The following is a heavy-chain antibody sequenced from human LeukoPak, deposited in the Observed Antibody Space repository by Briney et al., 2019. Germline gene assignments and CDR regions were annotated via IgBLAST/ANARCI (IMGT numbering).Heavy chain of an antibody. Sequence: SETLSLTCTVSGGSISSYYWTWIRQPPGKGLEWIGEINHSGSANYNPSLMSRVTISLDTSKNHFSLNLSSVTAADTAVYYRARGQGTVTTHWGQGTLVTVSS. CDR2: INHSGSA. D-gene: IGHD4-11*01. J-gene: IGHJ4*02. CDR3: ARGQGTVTTH. V-gene: IGHV4-34*01. CDR1: GGSISSYY.